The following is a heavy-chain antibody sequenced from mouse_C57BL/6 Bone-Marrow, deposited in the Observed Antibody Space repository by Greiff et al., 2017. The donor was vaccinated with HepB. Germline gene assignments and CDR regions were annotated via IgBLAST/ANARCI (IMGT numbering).Heavy chain of an antibody. CDR3: ARHGGYYVSYWYCDV. CDR2: ISSGGSYT. D-gene: IGHD2-3*01. CDR1: GFTFSSYG. Sequence: EVKLVESGGDLVKPGGSLKLSCAASGFTFSSYGMSWVRQTPDKRLEWVATISSGGSYTYYPDSVKGRFTISRDNAKNTLYLQMSSRKSEDTAMYYCARHGGYYVSYWYCDVWGTGTTVTVSS. V-gene: IGHV5-6*01. J-gene: IGHJ1*03.